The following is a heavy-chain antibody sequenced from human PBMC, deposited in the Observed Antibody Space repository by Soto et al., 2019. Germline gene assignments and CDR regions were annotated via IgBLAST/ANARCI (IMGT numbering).Heavy chain of an antibody. D-gene: IGHD5-12*01. CDR1: GRSFSGYY. J-gene: IGHJ5*02. V-gene: IGHV4-34*01. CDR2: TNHSGKT. CDR3: ARRRLSLYLVATTQRGFGR. Sequence: PSETLSLTCAVYGRSFSGYYWSSVHRPPGTGLEWIGETNHSGKTNYNPSLKSRVTISVDTSKNQFSLRLSSVTAADTAAFYCARRRLSLYLVATTQRGFGRWGERTLVTVCS.